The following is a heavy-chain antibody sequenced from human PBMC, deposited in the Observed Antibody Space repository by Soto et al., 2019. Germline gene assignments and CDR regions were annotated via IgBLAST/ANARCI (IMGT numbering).Heavy chain of an antibody. J-gene: IGHJ4*02. V-gene: IGHV5-51*01. D-gene: IGHD3-22*01. CDR2: IYPGGSDT. CDR3: ASKEYKYVSSGYFY. CDR1: GYTFTNHW. Sequence: GESLKISCKTSGYTFTNHWIGWVRQMPGKGLEWMGIIYPGGSDTRYSPSFQGQVTISADTSISTAYLQWSSLKTSDTAMYYCASKEYKYVSSGYFYWGQGTQVTVSS.